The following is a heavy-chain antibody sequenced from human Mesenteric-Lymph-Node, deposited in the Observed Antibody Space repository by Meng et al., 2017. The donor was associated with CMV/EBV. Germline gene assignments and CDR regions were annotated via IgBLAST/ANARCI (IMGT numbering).Heavy chain of an antibody. D-gene: IGHD6-13*01. J-gene: IGHJ4*02. CDR1: GGSISSSTYY. CDR3: ARGDRGYSSSWYVQDY. V-gene: IGHV4-39*07. Sequence: SETLSLTCTVSGGSISSSTYYWGWIRQPPGKGLEWIGSIHYSGSAYYNPSLKSRVTISVDTSKNQFSLKLSSVTAADTAVYYCARGDRGYSSSWYVQDYWGQGTLVTVSS. CDR2: IHYSGSA.